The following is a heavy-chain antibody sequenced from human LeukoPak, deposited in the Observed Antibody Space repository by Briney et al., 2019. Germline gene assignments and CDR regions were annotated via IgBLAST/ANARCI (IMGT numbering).Heavy chain of an antibody. J-gene: IGHJ4*02. CDR1: GFTFSSYG. D-gene: IGHD3-10*01. Sequence: GGSLRLSCAASGFTFSSYGMHWVRQAPGKGLEWVAFIRYDGSNKCYADSVKGRFTISRDNSKNTLYLQMNSLRAEDTAVYYCAKDQMVRGVISPLDYWGQGTLVTVSS. CDR3: AKDQMVRGVISPLDY. CDR2: IRYDGSNK. V-gene: IGHV3-30*02.